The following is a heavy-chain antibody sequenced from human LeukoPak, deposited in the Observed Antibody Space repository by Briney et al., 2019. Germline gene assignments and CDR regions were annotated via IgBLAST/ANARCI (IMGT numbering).Heavy chain of an antibody. CDR3: ARGQRRGYYDFWSRYPYFDY. CDR2: ISGRGVV. CDR1: GFTFSNYE. V-gene: IGHV3-48*03. Sequence: GGSLRLSCVSSGFTFSNYEMNGVRQAPGKGLEWISYISGRGVVYYADSVKGRFTVSRDDANNSLYLQMNSLRAEDTAVYYCARGQRRGYYDFWSRYPYFDYWGQGILVTVSS. J-gene: IGHJ4*02. D-gene: IGHD3-3*01.